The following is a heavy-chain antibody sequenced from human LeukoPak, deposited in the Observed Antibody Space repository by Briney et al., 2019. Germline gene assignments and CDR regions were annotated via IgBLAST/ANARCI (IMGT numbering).Heavy chain of an antibody. D-gene: IGHD6-19*01. CDR3: ASQTRIAVLFDY. J-gene: IGHJ4*02. V-gene: IGHV3-23*01. CDR1: GFTFTSYA. CDR2: ISGSGSST. Sequence: GGSLRLSCAASGFTFTSYAMNWVRQAPGKGLEWVSTISGSGSSTYYVDSVKGRFTISRDNSKNTLYLQMNSLRAEDTAVYYCASQTRIAVLFDYWGQGTLVTVSS.